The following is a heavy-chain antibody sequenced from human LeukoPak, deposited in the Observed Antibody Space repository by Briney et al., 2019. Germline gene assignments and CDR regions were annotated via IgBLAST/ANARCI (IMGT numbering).Heavy chain of an antibody. D-gene: IGHD3-16*01. CDR2: IRFDGSGK. CDR3: AKKFGDGSVDH. J-gene: IGHJ5*02. Sequence: PGGSLRLSCAVSGFTFSRYTMHWVRQAPGKGLEWMTFIRFDGSGKSYADSVKGRFTISRDNSKNTLYLEMSSLRPEDTAVYYCAKKFGDGSVDHWGQGTLVTVSS. V-gene: IGHV3-30*02. CDR1: GFTFSRYT.